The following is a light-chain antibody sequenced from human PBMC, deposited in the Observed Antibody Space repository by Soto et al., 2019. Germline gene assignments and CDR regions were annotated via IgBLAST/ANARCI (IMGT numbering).Light chain of an antibody. CDR1: QSVSSNF. V-gene: IGKV3-20*01. CDR2: GAS. J-gene: IGKJ4*01. CDR3: QQYGSTPLT. Sequence: EIVLTQSPGTLSLSPGERTTLSCLASQSVSSNFLDWYQQKPGQAPRLLIYGASSRATGIPDRFSGSGSGTDFTLTISRLEPEDFAVYYCQQYGSTPLTFGGGTKVDIK.